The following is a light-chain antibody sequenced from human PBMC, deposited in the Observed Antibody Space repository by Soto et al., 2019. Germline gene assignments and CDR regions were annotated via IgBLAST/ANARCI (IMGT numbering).Light chain of an antibody. CDR3: SSYTSSSTLV. J-gene: IGLJ1*01. Sequence: QSALTQPAFVSGSPGQSITISCTGTSTDVGGYNFVSWYQQHPGKVPKLVIYDVTNRPSGVSNRFSGSKSGNTASLTISGLQAEDEADYYCSSYTSSSTLVFGTGTKLTVL. V-gene: IGLV2-14*01. CDR2: DVT. CDR1: STDVGGYNF.